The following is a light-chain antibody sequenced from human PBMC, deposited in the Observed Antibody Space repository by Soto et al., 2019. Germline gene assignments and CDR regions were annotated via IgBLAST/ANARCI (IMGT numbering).Light chain of an antibody. CDR1: GGHSSYA. CDR3: QTWATGIRV. CDR2: LNNDGSH. Sequence: QPVLTQSPSASASLGASVKLTCTLSGGHSSYAIAWHQQQPEKGPRYLMNLNNDGSHTTGDGIPDRFSGSSSGAERSLTISSLQSEDEADYYCQTWATGIRVFGGGTKLTVL. V-gene: IGLV4-69*01. J-gene: IGLJ3*02.